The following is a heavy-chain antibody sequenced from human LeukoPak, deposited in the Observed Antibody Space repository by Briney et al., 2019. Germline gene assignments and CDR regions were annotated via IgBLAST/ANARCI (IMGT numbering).Heavy chain of an antibody. Sequence: PGRSLRLSCAASGFTFDDYAMHWVRQAPGKGLEWVSGISWNSGSIGYADSVKGRFTISRDNAKNSPYLQMNSLRAEDTALYYCAKDANYCGNWNYFDYWGQGTLVTVSS. J-gene: IGHJ4*02. V-gene: IGHV3-9*01. CDR2: ISWNSGSI. CDR1: GFTFDDYA. CDR3: AKDANYCGNWNYFDY. D-gene: IGHD4-23*01.